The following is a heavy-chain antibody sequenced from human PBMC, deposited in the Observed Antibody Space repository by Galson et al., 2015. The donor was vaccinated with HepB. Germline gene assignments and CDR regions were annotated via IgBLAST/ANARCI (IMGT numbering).Heavy chain of an antibody. CDR1: GYTFTSYY. CDR2: IDPSGGGA. D-gene: IGHD5-18*01. J-gene: IGHJ6*02. Sequence: SVKVSCKASGYTFTSYYVHWVRQAPGQGLEWMGMIDPSGGGASYTQKFQGRVTMTSDTSTSTVYMQMSTLKSDDTAVYYCARDSIRRIQLWLSYYYYGMDVWGQGTTVTVSS. V-gene: IGHV1-46*03. CDR3: ARDSIRRIQLWLSYYYYGMDV.